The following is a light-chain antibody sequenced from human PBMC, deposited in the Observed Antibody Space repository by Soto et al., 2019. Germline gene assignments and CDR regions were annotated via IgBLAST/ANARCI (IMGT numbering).Light chain of an antibody. CDR1: QSVSSNY. Sequence: EMVLTQSPGTLSLSPGERATISCRASQSVSSNYLAWYQQKPGQAPRLLIYAASNRAGGVPDRFGGSGSGTDFTLSVSRLEPEDFAVYYCQQYGSAPWTFGQGTKVEI. CDR2: AAS. CDR3: QQYGSAPWT. J-gene: IGKJ1*01. V-gene: IGKV3-20*01.